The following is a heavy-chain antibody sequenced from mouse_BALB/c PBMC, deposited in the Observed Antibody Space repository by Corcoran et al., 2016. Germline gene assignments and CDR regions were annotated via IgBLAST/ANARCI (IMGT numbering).Heavy chain of an antibody. Sequence: EVQLQQSGPELVKPGASVKISCKTSGYTFTEYTMHWVKQSHGKSLDWIGGINPNNGGTSYNQKFKGKATLTVDKSSSTAYMELRSLTSEDSAVYYCARNDPWFAYWGQGTLVTVSA. V-gene: IGHV1-18*01. CDR3: ARNDPWFAY. D-gene: IGHD2-3*01. CDR2: INPNNGGT. J-gene: IGHJ3*01. CDR1: GYTFTEYT.